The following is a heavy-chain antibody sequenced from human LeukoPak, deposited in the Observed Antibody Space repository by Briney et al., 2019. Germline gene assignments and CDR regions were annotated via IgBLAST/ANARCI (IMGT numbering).Heavy chain of an antibody. V-gene: IGHV4-4*07. CDR3: ARDFEFYGSGSTYYFDY. CDR1: GGSISSYY. CDR2: IYTSGST. D-gene: IGHD3-10*01. J-gene: IGHJ4*02. Sequence: PSETLSLTCTVSGGSISSYYWSWIRQPAGKGLEWIGRIYTSGSTNYNPSLKSRVTMSVDMYKNQFSLKLSSVTAADTAVYYCARDFEFYGSGSTYYFDYWGQGTMVTVSS.